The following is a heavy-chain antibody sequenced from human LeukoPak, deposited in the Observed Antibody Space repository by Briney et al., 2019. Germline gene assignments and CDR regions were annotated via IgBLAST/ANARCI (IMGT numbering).Heavy chain of an antibody. J-gene: IGHJ6*03. CDR3: ARPGLLGQAGYYYYYMDV. CDR2: INPNSGGT. D-gene: IGHD3/OR15-3a*01. CDR1: GYTFTGYY. Sequence: GASVKVSCKASGYTFTGYYMHWVRQAPGQGLEWMGWINPNSGGTNYAQKFQGRVTMTRDTSISTAYMELSRLRSDDTAVYYCARPGLLGQAGYYYYYMDVWGKGTTVTVSS. V-gene: IGHV1-2*02.